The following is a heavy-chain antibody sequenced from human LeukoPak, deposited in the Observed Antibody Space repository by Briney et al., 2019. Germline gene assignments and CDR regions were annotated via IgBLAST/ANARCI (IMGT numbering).Heavy chain of an antibody. V-gene: IGHV4-59*01. J-gene: IGHJ4*02. Sequence: SETLSLTCTVSGGSISSYYWSWIRQPPGKGLEWIGYIYYSGSTNYNPSLKSRVTISVDTSKNQFSLKLSSVTAADTAVYYCASAPGYSYGFDYWGQGTLVTVSS. CDR2: IYYSGST. D-gene: IGHD5-18*01. CDR1: GGSISSYY. CDR3: ASAPGYSYGFDY.